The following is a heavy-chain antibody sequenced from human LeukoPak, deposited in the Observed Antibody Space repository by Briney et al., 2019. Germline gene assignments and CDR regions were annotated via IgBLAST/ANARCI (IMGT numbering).Heavy chain of an antibody. V-gene: IGHV1-2*02. Sequence: ASVKVSCKASGYTFTGYYMHWVRQAPGQGLEWMGWINPNSGGTNYAQKFQGRVTMTRDTSISTVYMELSRLRSEDTAVYYCARSQFTVTYYFDYWGQGTLVTVSS. CDR1: GYTFTGYY. CDR3: ARSQFTVTYYFDY. J-gene: IGHJ4*02. D-gene: IGHD4-17*01. CDR2: INPNSGGT.